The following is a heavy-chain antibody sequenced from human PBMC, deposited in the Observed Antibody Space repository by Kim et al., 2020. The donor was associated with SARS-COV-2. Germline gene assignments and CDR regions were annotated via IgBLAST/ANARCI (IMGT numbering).Heavy chain of an antibody. CDR3: ALTEVGGDYVSFDY. Sequence: SVKVSCKASGYTFTYRYLHWVRQAPGQALEWMGWITPFNGNTNYAQKFQDRVTITRDRSMSTAYMELSSLRSEDTAMYYCALTEVGGDYVSFDYWGQGTLVTVSS. D-gene: IGHD4-17*01. V-gene: IGHV1-45*02. CDR1: GYTFTYRY. J-gene: IGHJ4*02. CDR2: ITPFNGNT.